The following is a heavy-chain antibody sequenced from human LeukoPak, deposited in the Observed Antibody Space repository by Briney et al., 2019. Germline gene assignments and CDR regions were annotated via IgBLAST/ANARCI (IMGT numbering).Heavy chain of an antibody. D-gene: IGHD6-19*01. CDR2: IYHSGST. CDR1: GGSISSGGSY. CDR3: ARVYSSGPNDAFDI. J-gene: IGHJ3*02. Sequence: PSETLSLTCTVSGGSISSGGSYWSWIRQPPGKGLEWIGYIYHSGSTYYNPSLKSRVTISVDRSKNQFSLKLSSVTAADTAVYYCARVYSSGPNDAFDIWGQGTMVTVSS. V-gene: IGHV4-30-2*01.